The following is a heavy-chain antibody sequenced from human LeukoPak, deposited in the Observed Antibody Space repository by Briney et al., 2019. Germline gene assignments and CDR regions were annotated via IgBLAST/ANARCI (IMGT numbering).Heavy chain of an antibody. D-gene: IGHD2-2*01. V-gene: IGHV3-21*01. CDR2: ISSSSSYI. J-gene: IGHJ6*02. Sequence: GGSLRLSCAASGFTFSSNDMHWVRQAPGKGLEWVSSISSSSSYIYYADSVKGRFTISRDNAKNSLYLQMNSLRAEDTAVYYCARDPGYCSSTSCYFLNYYYYGMDVWGQGTTVTVSS. CDR3: ARDPGYCSSTSCYFLNYYYYGMDV. CDR1: GFTFSSND.